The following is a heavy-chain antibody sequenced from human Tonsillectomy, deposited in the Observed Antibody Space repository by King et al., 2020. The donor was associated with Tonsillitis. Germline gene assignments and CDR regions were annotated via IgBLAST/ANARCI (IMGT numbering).Heavy chain of an antibody. CDR2: INSDGSYT. J-gene: IGHJ3*02. D-gene: IGHD4-17*01. V-gene: IGHV3-74*01. CDR3: ARETLPIGARAFDM. Sequence: VQLVESGGGLVQPGGSLRLSCAASGFTFSSSWMHWVRQGPGKGLVWVSRINSDGSYTSYADSVKGRFTISRDNAKNTLYLQLNSLSAEDTAVYYCARETLPIGARAFDMWGQGTMVTVSS. CDR1: GFTFSSSW.